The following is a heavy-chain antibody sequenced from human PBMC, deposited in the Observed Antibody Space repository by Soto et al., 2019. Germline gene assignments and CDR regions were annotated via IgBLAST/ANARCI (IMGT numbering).Heavy chain of an antibody. CDR3: ARAFVVVPAAIGYYYYGMDV. CDR1: GYTFTSYG. V-gene: IGHV1-18*01. J-gene: IGHJ6*02. Sequence: ASVKVSCKASGYTFTSYGISWVRQAPGQGLEWMGWISAYNGNTNYAQKLQGRVTMTTDTSTSTAYMELRSLRSDDTAVYYCARAFVVVPAAIGYYYYGMDVWGQGTTVTV. CDR2: ISAYNGNT. D-gene: IGHD2-2*01.